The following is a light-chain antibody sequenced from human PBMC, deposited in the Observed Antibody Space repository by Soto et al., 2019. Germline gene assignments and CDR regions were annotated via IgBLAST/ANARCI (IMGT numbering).Light chain of an antibody. CDR3: QQTNSFPLT. CDR2: AAS. CDR1: QSVSNW. J-gene: IGKJ4*01. V-gene: IGKV1-12*01. Sequence: DIQMTQSPSSVSASVGDRVTITCRASQSVSNWLAWYQQKPGKAPKPLIYAASNLRSGVPSRFTGSGSGTDFTLTISSLQPEDSGTYYCQQTNSFPLTFGGGTKVEIK.